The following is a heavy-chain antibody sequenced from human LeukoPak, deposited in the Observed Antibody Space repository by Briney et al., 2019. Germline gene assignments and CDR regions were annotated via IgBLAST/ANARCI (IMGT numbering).Heavy chain of an antibody. V-gene: IGHV3-7*04. CDR3: AGGVGASHFDY. Sequence: GGSLRLSCAASGFTFSTYWMSWVRQAPGKGLEWVAIIKQDGTEKYYVDSVKGRFTISRDNAEISLCLQMNSLRAEDTAVYYCAGGVGASHFDYWGQGTLVTVSS. D-gene: IGHD1-26*01. CDR1: GFTFSTYW. CDR2: IKQDGTEK. J-gene: IGHJ4*02.